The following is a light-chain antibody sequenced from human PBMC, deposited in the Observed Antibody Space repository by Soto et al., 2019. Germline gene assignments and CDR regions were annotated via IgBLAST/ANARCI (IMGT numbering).Light chain of an antibody. J-gene: IGKJ1*01. V-gene: IGKV1-5*03. CDR1: QSISSW. CDR2: KAS. CDR3: QQYNSYRT. Sequence: DIQMTQSPSTLSASVGDRVTITCRASQSISSWLAWYQQKPGKAPKLLIYKASSSESEDPSRFSGSRSRTEFTPTISSLQPDDFVTYYCQQYNSYRTFGQGTKVEIK.